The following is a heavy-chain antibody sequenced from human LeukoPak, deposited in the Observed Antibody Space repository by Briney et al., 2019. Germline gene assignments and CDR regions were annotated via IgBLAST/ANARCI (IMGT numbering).Heavy chain of an antibody. CDR2: MNPNSGNT. Sequence: ASVKVSCKASGYTFTSYDINWVRQATGQGLEWMGWMNPNSGNTGYAQKFQGRVTMTRNTSISTAYMELSSLRSEDTAVYYCARDLVGLNGYNIDYWGQGTLVTVSS. D-gene: IGHD5-24*01. CDR1: GYTFTSYD. V-gene: IGHV1-8*01. J-gene: IGHJ4*02. CDR3: ARDLVGLNGYNIDY.